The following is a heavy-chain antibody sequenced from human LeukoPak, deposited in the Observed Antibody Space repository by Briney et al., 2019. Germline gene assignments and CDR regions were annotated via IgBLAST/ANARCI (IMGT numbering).Heavy chain of an antibody. CDR2: IHYLGST. D-gene: IGHD4-4*01. CDR3: ARVRTTLSGFAFDY. Sequence: SETLSLTCTVSGGSFSSGGFYWSWIRQPPGKGLEWIGYIHYLGSTHYNASLRSRITISTDTSKNQFSLKLRSVTAADTAVYYCARVRTTLSGFAFDYWGQGTLVTVSS. J-gene: IGHJ4*02. CDR1: GGSFSSGGFY. V-gene: IGHV4-31*03.